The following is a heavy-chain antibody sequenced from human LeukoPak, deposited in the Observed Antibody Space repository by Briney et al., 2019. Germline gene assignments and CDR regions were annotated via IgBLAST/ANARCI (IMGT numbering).Heavy chain of an antibody. CDR1: GGSISSYY. CDR2: IYYSGST. D-gene: IGHD5-12*01. J-gene: IGHJ5*02. V-gene: IGHV4-59*01. CDR3: ARGHSGRDWFDP. Sequence: SETLSLTCTVSGGSISSYYWSWIRQPPGKGLEWIGYIYYSGSTNYKPSLKSRVTISVDTSKNQFSLKLSSVTAADTAVYYCARGHSGRDWFDPWGQGTLVTVSS.